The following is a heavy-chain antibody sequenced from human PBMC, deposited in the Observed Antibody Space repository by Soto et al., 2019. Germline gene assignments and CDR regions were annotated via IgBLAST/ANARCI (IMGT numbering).Heavy chain of an antibody. Sequence: VGSLRLSCAASGFTFSTYSINWVRQAPGKGLEWVASISSSADYIYYADSVKGRFTISRDNAQNSVFLQMNSLRAEDTAVYFCERDSYNLQQGIDVWGHGTTVTV. V-gene: IGHV3-21*01. CDR3: ERDSYNLQQGIDV. CDR2: ISSSADYI. D-gene: IGHD1-1*01. J-gene: IGHJ6*02. CDR1: GFTFSTYS.